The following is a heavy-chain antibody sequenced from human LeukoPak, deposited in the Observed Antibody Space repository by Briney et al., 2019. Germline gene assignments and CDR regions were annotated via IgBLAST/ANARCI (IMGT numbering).Heavy chain of an antibody. D-gene: IGHD5-18*01. CDR3: ARGAWGYNYGYHNY. J-gene: IGHJ4*02. CDR2: DIPIFGTT. Sequence: SVKVSYKVSGGTFSYAISWVRQAPGQGLEWRGGDIPIFGTTDYAQHFQGRVTFAKDESTHTAYMELSSLRSEDTAVYYCARGAWGYNYGYHNYWGQGTLVTVSS. CDR1: GGTFSYA. V-gene: IGHV1-69*05.